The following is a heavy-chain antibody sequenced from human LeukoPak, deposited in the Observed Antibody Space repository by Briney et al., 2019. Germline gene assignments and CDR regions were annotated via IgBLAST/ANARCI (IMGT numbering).Heavy chain of an antibody. CDR2: INPNSGGT. CDR3: AGGSSYYDSSGYSY. Sequence: SVKVSYKASGYTFTGYYMHWVRQAPGQGLEWMARINPNSGGTNYAQKFQGRVTMTRDTSISTAYMELSRLRSDDTAVYYCAGGSSYYDSSGYSYWGQGTLVTVS. D-gene: IGHD3-22*01. CDR1: GYTFTGYY. J-gene: IGHJ4*02. V-gene: IGHV1-2*06.